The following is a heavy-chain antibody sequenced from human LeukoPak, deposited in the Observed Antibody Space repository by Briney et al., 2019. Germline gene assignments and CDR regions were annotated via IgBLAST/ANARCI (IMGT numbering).Heavy chain of an antibody. D-gene: IGHD2-2*01. V-gene: IGHV3-7*01. CDR3: ARSYGYYCSSTSCYSYY. CDR1: GFTFSSYW. CDR2: IKQDGSEK. Sequence: GGSLRLSCAASGFTFSSYWMSWVRQAPGKGLEWVANIKQDGSEKYYVDSVKGRFTISRDNAKNSLYLQMNSLRAEDTAVYYCARSYGYYCSSTSCYSYYWGQGTLVTASS. J-gene: IGHJ4*02.